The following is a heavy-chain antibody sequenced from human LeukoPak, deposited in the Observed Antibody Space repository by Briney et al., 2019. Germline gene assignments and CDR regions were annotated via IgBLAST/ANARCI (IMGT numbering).Heavy chain of an antibody. V-gene: IGHV4-61*02. CDR3: ARGRIGYDWLLNDY. CDR2: IYTSGST. J-gene: IGHJ4*02. D-gene: IGHD3-9*01. Sequence: PSQTLSLTCTVSGGSISSGSYYWSWIRQPAGKGLEWIGRIYTSGSTNYNPSLKSRVTISVDTSKNQFSLKLSSVTAADTAVYYCARGRIGYDWLLNDYWGQGTLVTVSS. CDR1: GGSISSGSYY.